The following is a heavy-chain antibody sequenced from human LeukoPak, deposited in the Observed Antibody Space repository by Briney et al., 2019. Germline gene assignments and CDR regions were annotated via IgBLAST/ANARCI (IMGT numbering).Heavy chain of an antibody. CDR2: ISGSGGST. J-gene: IGHJ4*02. D-gene: IGHD2-2*01. V-gene: IGHV3-23*01. CDR3: AKDGGYCSSTSCYPGYYFDY. CDR1: GFTFSSYA. Sequence: GGSLRLSCAASGFTFSSYAMSWVRQAPGKGLEWVSAISGSGGSTYYADPVKGRFTISRDNSKNTLYLQMNSLRAEDTAVYYCAKDGGYCSSTSCYPGYYFDYWGQGTLVTVSS.